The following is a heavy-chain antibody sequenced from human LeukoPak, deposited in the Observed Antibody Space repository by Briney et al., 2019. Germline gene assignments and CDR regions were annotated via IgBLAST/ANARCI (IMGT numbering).Heavy chain of an antibody. J-gene: IGHJ4*02. CDR2: ISYYGSNT. Sequence: PGRSLSLSCVVSVLTFRSYVMHWVGQAPGNGLRGVAGISYYGSNTSNAQAVTARFTLSRATSKHPLCLQMNSLRAEDTAPYYCAKRGYFHDNSGYYSRTYFDYWGQGTLVIVSS. V-gene: IGHV3-30*18. CDR1: VLTFRSYV. CDR3: AKRGYFHDNSGYYSRTYFDY. D-gene: IGHD3-22*01.